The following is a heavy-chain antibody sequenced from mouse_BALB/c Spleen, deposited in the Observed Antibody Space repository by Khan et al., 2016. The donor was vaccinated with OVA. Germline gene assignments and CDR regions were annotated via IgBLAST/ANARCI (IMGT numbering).Heavy chain of an antibody. CDR3: ARRGAGGLRRYFDY. Sequence: EVQLQESGPGLVKPSQSLSLTCTVTGYSITSDYAWNWIRQFPGNKLEWMGYISYSGSTSYNPSLKSRISITRDTSKNQFFLQLNSVTTEDTATYYCARRGAGGLRRYFDYWGQGTTLTVSS. CDR2: ISYSGST. V-gene: IGHV3-2*02. CDR1: GYSITSDYA. D-gene: IGHD2-4*01. J-gene: IGHJ2*01.